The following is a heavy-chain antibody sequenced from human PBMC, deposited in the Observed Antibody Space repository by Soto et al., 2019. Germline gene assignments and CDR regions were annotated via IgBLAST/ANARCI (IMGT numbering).Heavy chain of an antibody. V-gene: IGHV1-69*02. CDR1: GGTFSSYT. CDR2: IIPILGIA. CDR3: ARSVNYYGSGSYYKGVRLYYYYMDV. J-gene: IGHJ6*03. D-gene: IGHD3-10*01. Sequence: SVKVSCKASGGTFSSYTISWVRQAPGQGLEWMGRIIPILGIANYAQKFQGRVTITADKSTSTAYMELSSLRSEGTAVYYCARSVNYYGSGSYYKGVRLYYYYMDVWGKGTTVTVSS.